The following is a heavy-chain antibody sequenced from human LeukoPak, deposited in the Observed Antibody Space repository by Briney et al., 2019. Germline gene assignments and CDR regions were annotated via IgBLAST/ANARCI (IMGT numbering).Heavy chain of an antibody. J-gene: IGHJ4*02. D-gene: IGHD5-12*01. CDR2: MNPNSGNT. CDR3: ARDKGYSGYENFDY. CDR1: GYTFTSYD. Sequence: GASVKVSCKASGYTFTSYDINWVRQATGQGREWMGWMNPNSGNTGYAQKFQGRVTMTRDTSISTAYMELSRLRSDDTAVYYCARDKGYSGYENFDYWGQGTLVTVSS. V-gene: IGHV1-8*02.